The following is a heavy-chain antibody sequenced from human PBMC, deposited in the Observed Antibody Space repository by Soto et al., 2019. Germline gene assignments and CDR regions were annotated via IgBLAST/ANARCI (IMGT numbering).Heavy chain of an antibody. J-gene: IGHJ2*01. CDR1: GFTFSSYA. CDR3: AKELEATVTTYWYFDL. CDR2: ISGSGGST. D-gene: IGHD4-4*01. Sequence: EVQLLESGGGLVQPGGSLRLSCAASGFTFSSYAMSWVRQAPGKGLEWVSAISGSGGSTYYADSVKGRFTISRDNSKNTRYLQMNSVRSEDTAVYYCAKELEATVTTYWYFDLWGRGTLVTVSS. V-gene: IGHV3-23*01.